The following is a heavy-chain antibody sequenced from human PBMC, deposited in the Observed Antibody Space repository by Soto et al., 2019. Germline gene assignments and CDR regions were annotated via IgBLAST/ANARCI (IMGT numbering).Heavy chain of an antibody. Sequence: PSGTLSLTCAVCGGSFCGYYWSWIRQPPGKGLEWIREINHSGSTNYNPSLKSRVTISVDTSKNQFSLKLSSVTAADTAVYYCARVSDIVVVPAAMMGVFDYWGQGTLVTVSS. V-gene: IGHV4-34*01. J-gene: IGHJ4*02. CDR2: INHSGST. D-gene: IGHD2-2*01. CDR3: ARVSDIVVVPAAMMGVFDY. CDR1: GGSFCGYY.